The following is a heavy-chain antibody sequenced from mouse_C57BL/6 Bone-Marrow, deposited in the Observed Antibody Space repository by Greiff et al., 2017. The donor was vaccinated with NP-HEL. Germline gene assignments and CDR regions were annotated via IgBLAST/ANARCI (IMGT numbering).Heavy chain of an antibody. D-gene: IGHD2-4*01. V-gene: IGHV5-12*01. CDR2: ISNGGGST. J-gene: IGHJ1*03. CDR1: GFTFSDYY. Sequence: EVKLQESGGGLVQPGGSLKLSCAASGFTFSDYYMYWVRQTPEKRLEWVAYISNGGGSTYYPDTVKGRFTISRDNAKNTLYLQMSRLKSEDTAMYYCARHRDYYDYDEGYFDVWGTGTTVTVSS. CDR3: ARHRDYYDYDEGYFDV.